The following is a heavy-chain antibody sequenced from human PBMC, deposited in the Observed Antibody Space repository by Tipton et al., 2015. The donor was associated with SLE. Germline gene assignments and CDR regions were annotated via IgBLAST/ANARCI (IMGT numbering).Heavy chain of an antibody. V-gene: IGHV4-34*01. J-gene: IGHJ4*02. CDR2: INHSGST. CDR3: ARGLLTAAAGTGNYFDY. D-gene: IGHD6-13*01. CDR1: GGSFSGYY. Sequence: TLSLTCAVYGGSFSGYYWTWIRRPPGKGLEWIGEINHSGSTSYNPSLKSRVTIPVDTSKKQFSLKLNSVTAADTAVYYCARGLLTAAAGTGNYFDYWGQGKVVTVSS.